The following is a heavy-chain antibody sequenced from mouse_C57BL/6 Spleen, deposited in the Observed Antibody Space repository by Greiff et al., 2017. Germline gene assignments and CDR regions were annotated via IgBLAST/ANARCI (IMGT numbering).Heavy chain of an antibody. CDR3: ARGDGSSSYWYFDV. J-gene: IGHJ1*03. Sequence: EVKVVESGGGLVKPGGSLKLSCAASGFTFSSYAMSWVRQTPEKRLAWVATISDGGSYTYYPDNVKGRFTISRNNAKNTLYLQMSHLKTEDTAVYYCARGDGSSSYWYFDVWGTGTTVTVSS. CDR2: ISDGGSYT. CDR1: GFTFSSYA. D-gene: IGHD1-1*01. V-gene: IGHV5-4*03.